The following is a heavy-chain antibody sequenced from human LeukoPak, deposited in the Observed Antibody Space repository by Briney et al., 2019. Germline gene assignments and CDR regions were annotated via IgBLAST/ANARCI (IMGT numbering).Heavy chain of an antibody. CDR3: ARASGFSIDN. CDR1: GGAVSSEY. CDR2: VHYSGST. J-gene: IGHJ4*02. V-gene: IGHV4-59*02. Sequence: ASETLSLTCTDSGGAVSSEYWGWIRQPPGKGLEWIGYVHYSGSTSYNPSLKSRVTISIGTSKTQFSLKVSSVTATDTAVYYCARASGFSIDNWGQGTLVTVSS. D-gene: IGHD1-26*01.